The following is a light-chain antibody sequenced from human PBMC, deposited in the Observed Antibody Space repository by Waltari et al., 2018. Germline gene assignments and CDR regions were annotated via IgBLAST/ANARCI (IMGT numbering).Light chain of an antibody. Sequence: EKVMTQSPATLSVSPGEVVTLSCRASQRVASNVAWYQHRPGQAPRLLIYDASTRASGIPARFSGSGSGTAFTLTISGLHSEDCALYYCQQYNDYYSFGQGTKLEIK. CDR2: DAS. CDR1: QRVASN. CDR3: QQYNDYYS. V-gene: IGKV3-15*01. J-gene: IGKJ2*03.